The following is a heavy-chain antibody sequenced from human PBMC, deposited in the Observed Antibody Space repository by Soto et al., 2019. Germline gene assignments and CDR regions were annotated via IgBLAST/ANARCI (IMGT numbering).Heavy chain of an antibody. J-gene: IGHJ6*03. CDR1: GGTFSSYT. Sequence: QVQLVQSGAEVKKPGSSVKVSCKASGGTFSSYTISWVRQAPGQGLEWMGRIIPILGIANYAQKFQGRVTITADKSTSTAYMELSSLRSDDTAVYYCARDGAYNWNYGDYYYYMDVWGKGTTVTVSS. D-gene: IGHD1-7*01. CDR2: IIPILGIA. V-gene: IGHV1-69*08. CDR3: ARDGAYNWNYGDYYYYMDV.